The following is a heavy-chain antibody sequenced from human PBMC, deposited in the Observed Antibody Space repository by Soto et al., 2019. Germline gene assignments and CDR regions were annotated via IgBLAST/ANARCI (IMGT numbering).Heavy chain of an antibody. D-gene: IGHD1-1*01. CDR3: EREGTETTSMDY. Sequence: GGSLRLSCAASGFTFNTYSMNWVRQPPGKGLEWISYISRSSSTTYYADSVKGRFTISRDFAEKSLYLQMNSLRVEDTAVYYCEREGTETTSMDYWGQGTLVTVSS. CDR1: GFTFNTYS. CDR2: ISRSSSTT. V-gene: IGHV3-48*04. J-gene: IGHJ4*02.